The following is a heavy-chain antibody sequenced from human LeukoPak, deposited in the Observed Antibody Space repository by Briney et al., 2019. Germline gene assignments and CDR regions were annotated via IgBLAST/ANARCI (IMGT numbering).Heavy chain of an antibody. CDR3: ARYRARAPLRYCSSTSSWDLLYNWFDP. D-gene: IGHD2-2*01. CDR1: GYTFTSYA. J-gene: IGHJ5*02. CDR2: INAGNGNT. Sequence: ASVKVSCKASGYTFTSYAMHWVRQAPGQRLEWMGWINAGNGNTKYSQKFQGRVTITRDPSASTAYMELSSLRSEHPAVYHCARYRARAPLRYCSSTSSWDLLYNWFDPWGQGTLVTVSS. V-gene: IGHV1-3*01.